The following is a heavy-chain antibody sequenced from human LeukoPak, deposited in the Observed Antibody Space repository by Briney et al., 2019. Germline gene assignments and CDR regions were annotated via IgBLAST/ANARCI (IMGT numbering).Heavy chain of an antibody. J-gene: IGHJ4*02. Sequence: GGSLRLSCAASGFTFSSYAMSWVRQAPGKGLEWVSSISGPGDSTYYADSVKGRFTISRDNSKNTVFLQMNSLRAGDTVAYYRAKWASSYSTYDFDFWGQGTLVTVSS. D-gene: IGHD3-10*01. CDR2: ISGPGDST. CDR1: GFTFSSYA. V-gene: IGHV3-23*01. CDR3: AKWASSYSTYDFDF.